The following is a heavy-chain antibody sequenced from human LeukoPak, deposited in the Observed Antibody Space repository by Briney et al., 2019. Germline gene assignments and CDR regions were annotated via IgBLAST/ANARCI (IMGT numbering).Heavy chain of an antibody. J-gene: IGHJ4*02. V-gene: IGHV4-30-4*08. CDR1: GGSISSGDYY. Sequence: SETLSLTCTVSGGSISSGDYYWSWIRQPPGKGLEWIGYIYYSGSTYYNPSLKSRVTILLDTSKNQFSLNLSSVTAADTAVYYCARDLSGYGAFDFWGQGTLVTVSS. CDR3: ARDLSGYGAFDF. CDR2: IYYSGST. D-gene: IGHD5-12*01.